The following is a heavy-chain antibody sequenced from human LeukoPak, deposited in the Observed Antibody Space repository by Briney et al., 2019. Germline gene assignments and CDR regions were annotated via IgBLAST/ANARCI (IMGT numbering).Heavy chain of an antibody. Sequence: GGSLRLSCAASGFVFSSYSMNWVRQAPGKGLEWVSFLIVGNGNQHYADSVKGRFTISRDDAKNSLYLQMDSLRAEDTAVYYCARDRNGGSFDYWGQGTLVTVSS. CDR1: GFVFSSYS. CDR3: ARDRNGGSFDY. CDR2: LIVGNGNQ. J-gene: IGHJ4*02. V-gene: IGHV3-48*01. D-gene: IGHD4-23*01.